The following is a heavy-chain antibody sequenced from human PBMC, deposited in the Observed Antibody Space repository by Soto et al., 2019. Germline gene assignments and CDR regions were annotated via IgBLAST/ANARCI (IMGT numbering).Heavy chain of an antibody. V-gene: IGHV4-30-2*01. Sequence: SETLSLTCNMSGDSYSISTYSWIWIRQPPGKALQWIGFIYQSGVTSYNPSLASRVSISLDRSNNQCSLKLKSVTAADTAVYFCAGMPYTSGLRFDPWGPGTLVTVSS. D-gene: IGHD6-19*01. CDR1: GDSYSISTYS. CDR3: AGMPYTSGLRFDP. CDR2: IYQSGVT. J-gene: IGHJ5*02.